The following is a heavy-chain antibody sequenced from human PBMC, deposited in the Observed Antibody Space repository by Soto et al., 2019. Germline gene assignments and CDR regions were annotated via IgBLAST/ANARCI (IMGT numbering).Heavy chain of an antibody. CDR2: IIPILGIA. CDR3: ARDRGVINYGAFDI. Sequence: SVKVSCKASGGTLSSYTISWVRQAPGQGLEWMGRIIPILGIANYAQKFQGRVTITADKSTSTAYMELSSLRSEDTAVYYCARDRGVINYGAFDIWGQGTMVT. V-gene: IGHV1-69*04. D-gene: IGHD3-10*01. J-gene: IGHJ3*02. CDR1: GGTLSSYT.